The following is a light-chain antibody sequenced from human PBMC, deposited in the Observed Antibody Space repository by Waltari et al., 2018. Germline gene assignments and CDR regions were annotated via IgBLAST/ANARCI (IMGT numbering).Light chain of an antibody. CDR3: QQYHSFPYT. V-gene: IGKV4-1*01. J-gene: IGKJ2*01. CDR2: WAS. Sequence: DIVMTQSPDPLAVSLGERATINCKSGQSVLYSSNNKDYLAWYQQKPGQPPKLLFYWASTRESGVPDRFSGSGSGTDFTLTISSLQAEDVAVYYCQQYHSFPYTFGQGTKLEIK. CDR1: QSVLYSSNNKDY.